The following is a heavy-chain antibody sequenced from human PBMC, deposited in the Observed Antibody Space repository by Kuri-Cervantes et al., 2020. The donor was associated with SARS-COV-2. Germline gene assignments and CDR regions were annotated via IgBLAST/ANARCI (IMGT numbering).Heavy chain of an antibody. CDR3: ARDADSSSWYPGAFDI. CDR1: GYTFTGYY. J-gene: IGHJ3*02. Sequence: ASVKVSCKASGYTFTGYYMHWVRQAPGQGLEWMGRINPNSGGTNYAQKFQGRVTMTRDTSISTAYMELSRLSSDDTAVYYCARDADSSSWYPGAFDIWGQGTMVTVSS. CDR2: INPNSGGT. D-gene: IGHD6-13*01. V-gene: IGHV1-2*06.